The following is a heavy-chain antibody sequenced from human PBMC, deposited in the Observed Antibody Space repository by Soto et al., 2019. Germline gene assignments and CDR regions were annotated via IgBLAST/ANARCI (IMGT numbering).Heavy chain of an antibody. Sequence: QVQLVQSGAEVKKPGASVKVSCKPSGYTFISYGITWVRQAPGQGLEWMGWVNIYEGTTNYAQKFQGRVTMTTDTSTSTVYLELRSLRSDGTAIYYCARERGGYSYGDYWGQGTLVTVSS. J-gene: IGHJ4*02. CDR1: GYTFISYG. CDR2: VNIYEGTT. D-gene: IGHD5-18*01. CDR3: ARERGGYSYGDY. V-gene: IGHV1-18*01.